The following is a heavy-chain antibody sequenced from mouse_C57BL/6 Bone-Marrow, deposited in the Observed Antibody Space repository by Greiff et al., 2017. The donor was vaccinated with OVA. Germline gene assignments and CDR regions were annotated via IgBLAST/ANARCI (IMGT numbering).Heavy chain of an antibody. V-gene: IGHV2-4*01. CDR1: GFSLTSYG. Sequence: QVQLQQSGPGLVQPSQRLSISCTVSGFSLTSYGVHWVRQPPGKGLEWLGVIWSGGSTDYNAAFISRLSISKDNSKSQVSFNMNSLQADDTAIYYSTKNYLGAMDYWGQGTTVTVSS. D-gene: IGHD4-1*01. CDR3: TKNYLGAMDY. CDR2: IWSGGST. J-gene: IGHJ4*01.